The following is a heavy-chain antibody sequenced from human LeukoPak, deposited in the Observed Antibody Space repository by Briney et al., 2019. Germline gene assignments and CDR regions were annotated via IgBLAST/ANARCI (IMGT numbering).Heavy chain of an antibody. Sequence: ASVKVSCKASGYTFTGYYMHWVRQAPGQGLEWMGWINPNSGGTNYAQKFQGRVTMTRDTSISTAYMELSSLRSEDTAVYYCSTDAYRRGLDYWGQGTLVTVSS. CDR2: INPNSGGT. V-gene: IGHV1-2*02. J-gene: IGHJ4*02. D-gene: IGHD5-12*01. CDR3: STDAYRRGLDY. CDR1: GYTFTGYY.